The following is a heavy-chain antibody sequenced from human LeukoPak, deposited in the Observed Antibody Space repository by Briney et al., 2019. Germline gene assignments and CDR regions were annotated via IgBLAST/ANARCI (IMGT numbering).Heavy chain of an antibody. J-gene: IGHJ4*02. Sequence: SETLSLTCTVSGYSFSSGFYWAWIRQPPGKGLEWIGNIYPSGNTYYTPSLKSRVTISLDTSKNQFSLKLSSVTAADTAVYYCARTQGRYYFDYWGQGTLVTVSS. CDR3: ARTQGRYYFDY. CDR1: GYSFSSGFY. CDR2: IYPSGNT. V-gene: IGHV4-38-2*02. D-gene: IGHD4-17*01.